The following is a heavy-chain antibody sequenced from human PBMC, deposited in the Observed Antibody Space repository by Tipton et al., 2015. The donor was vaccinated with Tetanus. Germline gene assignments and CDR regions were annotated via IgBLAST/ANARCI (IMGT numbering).Heavy chain of an antibody. V-gene: IGHV4-39*01. CDR3: ARHVHGFGALLTPAATHYYYGMDV. D-gene: IGHD2-2*01. CDR1: GASVSSGGYY. J-gene: IGHJ6*02. Sequence: TLSLTCTVSGASVSSGGYYWSWIRQPPGKGLEWIGSIHYSGSTYYKPSLKSRVTISVDTSKNQFSLKLSSVTAADTAVYYCARHVHGFGALLTPAATHYYYGMDVWGQGTTVTVSS. CDR2: IHYSGST.